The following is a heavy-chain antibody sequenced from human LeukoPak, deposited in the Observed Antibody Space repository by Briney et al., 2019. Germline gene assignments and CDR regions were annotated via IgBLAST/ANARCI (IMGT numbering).Heavy chain of an antibody. CDR1: GGSISSYY. Sequence: PSETPSLTCTVSGGSISSYYWSWIRQPPGKGLEWIGYIYYSGSTNYNPSLKSRVTISVDTSKNQFSLKLSSVTAADTAVYYCARGKEMATIIDYWGQGTLVTVSS. D-gene: IGHD5-24*01. V-gene: IGHV4-59*01. CDR2: IYYSGST. J-gene: IGHJ4*02. CDR3: ARGKEMATIIDY.